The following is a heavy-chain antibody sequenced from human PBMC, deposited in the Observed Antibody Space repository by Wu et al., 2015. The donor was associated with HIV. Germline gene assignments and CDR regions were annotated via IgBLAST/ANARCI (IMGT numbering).Heavy chain of an antibody. CDR2: ILPVFATT. D-gene: IGHD5-18*01. J-gene: IGHJ3*02. CDR1: GDTFDNNA. Sequence: QVQLVQSGAEVRNPGSSVKVSCKASGDTFDNNAVSWVRQAPGQGLEWVGRILPVFATTNYAQKFLGRVTMTTDESTTTAYMELSRLSTDDTALYYCARERGYSFGFNIWGQGTMVTVSS. CDR3: ARERGYSFGFNI. V-gene: IGHV1-69*05.